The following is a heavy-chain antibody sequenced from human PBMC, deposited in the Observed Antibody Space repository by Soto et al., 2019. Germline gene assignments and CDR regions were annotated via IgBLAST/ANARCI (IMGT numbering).Heavy chain of an antibody. CDR1: GGSISSGGYY. J-gene: IGHJ6*02. CDR2: IYYSGST. CDR3: ARDCRGYSGYEDYYYYGMDV. V-gene: IGHV4-31*03. Sequence: SETLSLTCTVSGGSISSGGYYWSWIRQHPGKGLEWIGYIYYSGSTYYNPSLKSRVTISVDTSKNQFSLKLSSVTAADTAVYYCARDCRGYSGYEDYYYYGMDVWGQGTTVTVSS. D-gene: IGHD5-12*01.